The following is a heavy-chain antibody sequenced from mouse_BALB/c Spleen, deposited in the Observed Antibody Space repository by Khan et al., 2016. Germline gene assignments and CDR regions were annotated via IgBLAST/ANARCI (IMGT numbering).Heavy chain of an antibody. J-gene: IGHJ2*01. V-gene: IGHV4-1*02. Sequence: EVKLLESGGGLVQPGGSLKLTCAASGFDFSRYWMSWVRQAPGKGLEWIGEINPDSSTINYTPSLKDKFIISRDNAKNTLYLQMSKVRSEDTALYFCARLHYYGYMNYWGQGTTLTVSS. D-gene: IGHD1-2*01. CDR3: ARLHYYGYMNY. CDR2: INPDSSTI. CDR1: GFDFSRYW.